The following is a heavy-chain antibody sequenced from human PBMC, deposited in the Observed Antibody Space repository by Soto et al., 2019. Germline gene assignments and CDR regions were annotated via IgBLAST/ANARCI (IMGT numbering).Heavy chain of an antibody. J-gene: IGHJ5*02. D-gene: IGHD6-19*01. CDR3: ARRYATYSSGWYSNWFDP. CDR1: GGSFSGYY. V-gene: IGHV4-34*01. Sequence: SETLSLTCAVYGGSFSGYYWSWIRQPPGKGLEWIGEINHSGSTNYNPSLKSRVTISVDTSKNQFSLKLSSVTAADTAVHYCARRYATYSSGWYSNWFDPWGQGTLVTVSS. CDR2: INHSGST.